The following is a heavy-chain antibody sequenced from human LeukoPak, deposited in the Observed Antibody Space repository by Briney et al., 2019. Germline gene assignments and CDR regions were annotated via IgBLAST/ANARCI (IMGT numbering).Heavy chain of an antibody. J-gene: IGHJ4*02. V-gene: IGHV1-18*01. Sequence: ASVMVSCTASGYTFTSYGITWVRQATGQGLEWMGWISAYNGKTNYPQKFQGRVTMTTDTSASTAYMELSSLRFEDTAVYYCASVDYGDYWGQGTLVTVSS. CDR3: ASVDYGDY. CDR1: GYTFTSYG. CDR2: ISAYNGKT.